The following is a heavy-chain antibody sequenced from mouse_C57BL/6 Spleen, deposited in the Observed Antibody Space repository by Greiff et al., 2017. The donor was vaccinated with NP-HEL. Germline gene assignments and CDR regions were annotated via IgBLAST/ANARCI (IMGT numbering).Heavy chain of an antibody. CDR2: IDPSDSET. Sequence: QVQLQQPGAELVRPGSSVKLSCKASGYTFTSYWMHWVKQRPIQGLEWIGNIDPSDSETHYNQKFKDKATLTVDKSSSTAYMKLSSLTSEDSAVYGYARNPDEGYAMDYWGQGTSVTVSS. CDR1: GYTFTSYW. CDR3: ARNPDEGYAMDY. J-gene: IGHJ4*01. V-gene: IGHV1-52*01.